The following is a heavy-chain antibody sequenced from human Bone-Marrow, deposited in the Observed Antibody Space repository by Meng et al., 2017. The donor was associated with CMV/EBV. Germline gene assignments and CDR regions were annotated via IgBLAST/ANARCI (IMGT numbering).Heavy chain of an antibody. D-gene: IGHD6-25*01. Sequence: SQTLSLTCGVYGGSFRASHWSWVRQPPRKGLEWIGEINHSGSTNYNPSLKSRVTISLDTSKNQFSLKLRSVTAADTAVDYCARALFAATLYYFDYWGQGTLVTVSS. CDR2: INHSGST. CDR1: GGSFRASH. CDR3: ARALFAATLYYFDY. J-gene: IGHJ4*02. V-gene: IGHV4-34*01.